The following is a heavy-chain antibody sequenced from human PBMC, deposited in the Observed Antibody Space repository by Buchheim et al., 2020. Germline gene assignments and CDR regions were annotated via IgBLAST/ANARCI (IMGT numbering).Heavy chain of an antibody. Sequence: QVQLVESGGGVVQPGRSLRLSCAASGFIFSNFGMHWVRRAPGKGLEWVAVISYVGSVDYYAASVKGRFTISRDNSKNTMWLQMNSLRPEDTAVYYCTKEPLVNTGYYYPHWGQGTL. J-gene: IGHJ4*02. D-gene: IGHD2/OR15-2a*01. CDR3: TKEPLVNTGYYYPH. V-gene: IGHV3-30*18. CDR1: GFIFSNFG. CDR2: ISYVGSVD.